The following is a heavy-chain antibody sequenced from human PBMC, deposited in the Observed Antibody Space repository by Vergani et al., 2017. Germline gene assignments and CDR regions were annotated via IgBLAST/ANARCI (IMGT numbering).Heavy chain of an antibody. Sequence: QITLKESGPTLVTPTQPLTLTCTFSGFPLSTSGVGVGWIRQPPGKALEWLALIYWDDDKRYSPSLKSSLTITKDTSKNQVGLTMTNMEPVDTAAYYGAQVGVVAATWNWFDPWGQGTLVTVSS. V-gene: IGHV2-5*02. J-gene: IGHJ5*02. CDR3: AQVGVVAATWNWFDP. CDR1: GFPLSTSGVG. CDR2: IYWDDDK. D-gene: IGHD2-15*01.